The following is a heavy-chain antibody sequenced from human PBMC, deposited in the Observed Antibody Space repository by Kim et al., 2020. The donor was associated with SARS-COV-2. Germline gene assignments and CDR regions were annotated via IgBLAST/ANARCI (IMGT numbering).Heavy chain of an antibody. D-gene: IGHD4-17*01. Sequence: SETLSLTCTVSGGSISSSSYYWGWIRQPPGKGLEWIGSIYYSGSTYYNPSLKSRVTISVDTSKNQFSLKLSSVTAADTAVYYCARDNDYGDYSGIDYWGQGTLVTVSS. CDR1: GGSISSSSYY. V-gene: IGHV4-39*07. J-gene: IGHJ4*02. CDR3: ARDNDYGDYSGIDY. CDR2: IYYSGST.